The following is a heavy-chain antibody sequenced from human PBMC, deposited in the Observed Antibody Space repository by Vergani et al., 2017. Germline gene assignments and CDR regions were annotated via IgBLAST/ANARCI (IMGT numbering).Heavy chain of an antibody. V-gene: IGHV3-33*01. CDR3: ARDSGYYDYVWGSYRAKLYNRFDP. CDR1: GFTFSSYG. CDR2: IWYDGSNK. D-gene: IGHD3-16*02. J-gene: IGHJ5*02. Sequence: QVQLVESGGGVVQPGRSLRLSCAASGFTFSSYGMHWVRQAPGKGLEWVAVIWYDGSNKYYADSVKGRFTISRDNSKNTLYLQMNSLRAEDTAVYYCARDSGYYDYVWGSYRAKLYNRFDPWGQGTLVTVSS.